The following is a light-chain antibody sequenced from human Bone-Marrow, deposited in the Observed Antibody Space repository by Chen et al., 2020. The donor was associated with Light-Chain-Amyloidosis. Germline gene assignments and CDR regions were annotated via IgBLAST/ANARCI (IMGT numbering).Light chain of an antibody. V-gene: IGLV3-21*02. CDR3: QVWDSSSDRPV. CDR2: DDS. J-gene: IGLJ3*02. CDR1: NIGSTS. Sequence: SYVLTQPSSVSVAPGQTATIACGGNNIGSTSVHWYQQTPGQAPLLVVYDDSDRPSGIPGLSSGSNAGNTDFLTSSGGEAEDEADYCCQVWDSSSDRPVFGGGTKLTVL.